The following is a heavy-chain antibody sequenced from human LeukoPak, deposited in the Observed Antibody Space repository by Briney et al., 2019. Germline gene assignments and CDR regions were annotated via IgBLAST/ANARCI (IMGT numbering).Heavy chain of an antibody. J-gene: IGHJ4*02. V-gene: IGHV4-59*01. CDR1: GGSISSYY. D-gene: IGHD3-16*01. CDR2: IYYSGST. CDR3: ARVNALIFDY. Sequence: SETLSLTCTVSGGSISSYYWSWIRQPPGKGLEWIGYIYYSGSTNYNPSLKSRVTISVDTSKNQFSLKLSSVTAADTAVYYCARVNALIFDYLRQRTLVTVSS.